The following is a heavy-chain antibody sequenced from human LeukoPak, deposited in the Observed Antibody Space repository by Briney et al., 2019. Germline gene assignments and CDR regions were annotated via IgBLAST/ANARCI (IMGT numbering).Heavy chain of an antibody. CDR3: ARVLYSGSYYFDY. V-gene: IGHV3-23*01. CDR2: ISGNTGAT. CDR1: GFTFKNFV. D-gene: IGHD1-26*01. J-gene: IGHJ4*02. Sequence: PGGSLRLSCAASGFTFKNFVMTWVRQAPGQGLDWVSAISGNTGATYYADSVKGRFTISRDNSKNTLYLQMNSLRAEDTAVYYCARVLYSGSYYFDYWGQGTLVTVSS.